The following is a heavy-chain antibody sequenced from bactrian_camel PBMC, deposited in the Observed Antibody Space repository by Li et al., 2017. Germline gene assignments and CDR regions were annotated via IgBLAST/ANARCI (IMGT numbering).Heavy chain of an antibody. Sequence: HVQLVESGGDLVHPGGSQRLSCAASGFTDIPFSGYSMSWIRQAPGKGLEWVSGISPAADRTYYADSVKGRFTISKDTAKNTLSLQMNDLKPEDTAMYYCAAETRRWGQGTQVTVS. CDR3: AAETRR. J-gene: IGHJ4*01. CDR2: ISPAADRT. CDR1: GFTDIPFSGYS. V-gene: IGHV3S1*01.